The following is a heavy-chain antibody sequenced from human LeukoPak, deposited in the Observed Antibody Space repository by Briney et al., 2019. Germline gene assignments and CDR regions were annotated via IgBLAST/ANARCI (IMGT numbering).Heavy chain of an antibody. Sequence: ASVKVSCKASGYTFTSYGISWVRQAPGQGLEWMGWISAYNGNTNYAQKLQGRVTMTTDTSTSTAYMELRSLRSDDMAVYYCAREGLGGSGSYYGYYYYYYGMDVWGQGTTVTVSS. D-gene: IGHD3-10*01. CDR2: ISAYNGNT. J-gene: IGHJ6*02. CDR1: GYTFTSYG. CDR3: AREGLGGSGSYYGYYYYYYGMDV. V-gene: IGHV1-18*03.